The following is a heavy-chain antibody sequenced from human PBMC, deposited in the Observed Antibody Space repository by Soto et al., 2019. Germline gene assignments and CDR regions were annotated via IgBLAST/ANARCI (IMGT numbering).Heavy chain of an antibody. CDR2: IYPGDSDT. CDR3: ARLGAARPDYYGMDV. Sequence: GESLKISCKGSGYSFSNYWIGWVRQMPGEGLEWMGIIYPGDSDTRYSPSFQGQVIISADKSISTAYLQWSSLKASDTAMYYCARLGAARPDYYGMDVWGQGTTVTVSS. CDR1: GYSFSNYW. J-gene: IGHJ6*02. V-gene: IGHV5-51*01. D-gene: IGHD6-6*01.